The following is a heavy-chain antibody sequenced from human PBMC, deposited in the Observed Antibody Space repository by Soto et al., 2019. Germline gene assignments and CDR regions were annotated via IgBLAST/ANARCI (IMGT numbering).Heavy chain of an antibody. J-gene: IGHJ6*02. CDR2: IWYDGSNK. Sequence: GGSLRLCCAASGFTFSSYGMHGVRQAPGKGLEWVAVIWYDGSNKYYADSVKGRFTISRDNSKNTLYLQMNSLRAEDTAVYYCARVPYDTAMVTVYYYGMDVWGQGTTVTVSS. D-gene: IGHD5-18*01. CDR1: GFTFSSYG. CDR3: ARVPYDTAMVTVYYYGMDV. V-gene: IGHV3-33*01.